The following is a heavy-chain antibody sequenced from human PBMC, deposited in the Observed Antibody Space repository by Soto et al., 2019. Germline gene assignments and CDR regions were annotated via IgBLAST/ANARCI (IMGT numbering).Heavy chain of an antibody. D-gene: IGHD4-17*01. CDR1: GHRFTTYW. CDR3: ASPTMTSSSFSCAMDV. CDR2: INPTDSET. Sequence: GESLKISCKTSGHRFTTYWISWVRQMPGKGLEYMGKINPTDSETNYSPSFEGHVTFSVDRSTSTAYVRWNSLKASDTAMYYCASPTMTSSSFSCAMDVWGQGPTVTVSS. J-gene: IGHJ6*02. V-gene: IGHV5-10-1*01.